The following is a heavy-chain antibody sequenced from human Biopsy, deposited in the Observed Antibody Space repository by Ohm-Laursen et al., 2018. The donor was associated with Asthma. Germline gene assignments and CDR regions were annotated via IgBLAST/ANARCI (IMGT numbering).Heavy chain of an antibody. D-gene: IGHD3-22*01. Sequence: TLSLTCTVSYGSITSGGYYWTWIRQHPGKGLEWIGFIYYSGSTYYNPSLKSRVSISIDTSKNQFSLKLSSVTAADTAVYYCARAQDYYDSRGYYRSFDYWGQGTLVPVSS. CDR1: YGSITSGGYY. CDR3: ARAQDYYDSRGYYRSFDY. J-gene: IGHJ4*02. V-gene: IGHV4-31*03. CDR2: IYYSGST.